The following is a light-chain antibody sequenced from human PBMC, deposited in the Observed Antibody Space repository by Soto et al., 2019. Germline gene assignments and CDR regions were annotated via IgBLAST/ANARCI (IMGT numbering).Light chain of an antibody. CDR1: SSNIGSNY. CDR2: RNN. Sequence: QSVLTQPASASGTPGQRVTISCSGSSSNIGSNYVYWYQQLPGTAPKLLIYRNNQRPSGVPDRFSGSKSGTSASLAISGLRSEDEADYYCAVWDDSLSGPNWVFGGGTQLTVL. J-gene: IGLJ3*02. V-gene: IGLV1-47*01. CDR3: AVWDDSLSGPNWV.